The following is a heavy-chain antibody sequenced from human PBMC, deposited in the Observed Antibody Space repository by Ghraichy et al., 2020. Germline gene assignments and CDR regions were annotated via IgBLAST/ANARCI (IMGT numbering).Heavy chain of an antibody. CDR3: AKDPGIAAARLYYFDY. V-gene: IGHV3-23*01. J-gene: IGHJ4*02. D-gene: IGHD6-13*01. CDR2: ISGSGGST. Sequence: LSLTCAASGFTFSSYAMSWVRQAPGKGLEWVSAISGSGGSTYYADSVKGRFTISRDNSKNTLYLQMNSLRAEDTAVYYCAKDPGIAAARLYYFDYWGQGTLVTVSS. CDR1: GFTFSSYA.